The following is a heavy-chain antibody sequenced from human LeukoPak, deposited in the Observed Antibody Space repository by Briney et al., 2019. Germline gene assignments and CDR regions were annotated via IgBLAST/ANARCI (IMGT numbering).Heavy chain of an antibody. CDR1: GGSISRGSYY. J-gene: IGHJ4*02. Sequence: SETLSLTCTVSGGSISRGSYYWSWIRQPAGKGLEWIGRIYTSGSTNYNPSLKSRVTISVDTSKNQFSLRLSSVTAADTAVYYCARGTSDYWGQGTLVTVSS. V-gene: IGHV4-61*02. CDR2: IYTSGST. CDR3: ARGTSDY.